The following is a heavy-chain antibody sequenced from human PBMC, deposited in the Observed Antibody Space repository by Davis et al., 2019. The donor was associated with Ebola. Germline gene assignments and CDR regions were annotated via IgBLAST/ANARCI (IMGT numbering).Heavy chain of an antibody. CDR2: ISSSSSYI. CDR1: GFTVSNNY. V-gene: IGHV3-21*01. J-gene: IGHJ5*02. D-gene: IGHD1-26*01. Sequence: GESLNISCAASGFTVSNNYMTWVRQAPGKVLEWVSSISSSSSYIYYADSVKGRFTISRDNAKNSLYLQMNSLRAEDTAVYNCERDRGYGSYNWFDPWGQGTLVTVSS. CDR3: ERDRGYGSYNWFDP.